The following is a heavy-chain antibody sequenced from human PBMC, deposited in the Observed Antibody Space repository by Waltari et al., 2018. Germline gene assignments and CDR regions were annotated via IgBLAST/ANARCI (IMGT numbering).Heavy chain of an antibody. Sequence: QVQLVQSGAEVKRPGSSVKVSCKSSGGTFDKYAISWVRQDTGQGLEWVGGVIPILGGGNYAQKSRGRVTITADESTDTAYMELSSLRSEDTAIYYCAKDHAAIIYSSTFDHWCQGTLVIVSS. V-gene: IGHV1-69*11. D-gene: IGHD6-13*01. CDR1: GGTFDKYA. CDR2: VIPILGGG. J-gene: IGHJ4*02. CDR3: AKDHAAIIYSSTFDH.